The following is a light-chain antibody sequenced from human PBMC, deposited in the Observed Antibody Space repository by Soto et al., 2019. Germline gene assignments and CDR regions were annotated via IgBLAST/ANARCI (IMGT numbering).Light chain of an antibody. CDR3: QQSYSTTPWT. J-gene: IGKJ1*01. Sequence: DIQMTQSPSSLSASVGDRVTITCRASQSIVTYLNWYLQKPGKAPKLLIYAASNLQSGVPSRFSGSGSGTDFTLTISSLQPEDFAAYFCQQSYSTTPWTFGQGTKVEIK. CDR1: QSIVTY. CDR2: AAS. V-gene: IGKV1-39*01.